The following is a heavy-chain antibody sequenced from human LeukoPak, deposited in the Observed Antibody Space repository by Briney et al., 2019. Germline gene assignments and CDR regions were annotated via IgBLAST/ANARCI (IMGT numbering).Heavy chain of an antibody. V-gene: IGHV4-4*07. CDR2: IYASGNT. Sequence: SETLSLTYTVSGGSISTYYWSLIRQPAGKGLEWIGRIYASGNTNYNPSLKSRVTMSLDTSKNQFSLRLTSVTAADTAVYYCAREYSSSSGKNAFDVWGQGTMVTVSS. D-gene: IGHD6-6*01. J-gene: IGHJ3*01. CDR3: AREYSSSSGKNAFDV. CDR1: GGSISTYY.